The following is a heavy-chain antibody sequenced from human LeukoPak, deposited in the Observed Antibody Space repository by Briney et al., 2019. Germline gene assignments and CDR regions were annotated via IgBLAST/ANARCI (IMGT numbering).Heavy chain of an antibody. V-gene: IGHV4-38-2*02. D-gene: IGHD3-3*01. J-gene: IGHJ3*02. CDR1: GYSISSGYY. Sequence: SETLSLTCTVSGYSISSGYYWGWIRQSPGKGLEWIGTIYYSGTTYYNPSLKSRVTISVDTSKNQFSLKLSSVIAADTAVYYCARARILEWSLDAFDIWGQGTMVTVSS. CDR3: ARARILEWSLDAFDI. CDR2: IYYSGTT.